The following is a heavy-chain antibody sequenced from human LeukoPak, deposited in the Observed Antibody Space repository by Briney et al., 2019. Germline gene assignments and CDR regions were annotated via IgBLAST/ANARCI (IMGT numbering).Heavy chain of an antibody. J-gene: IGHJ5*02. CDR3: ATDRPRGYSYGSNWFDP. V-gene: IGHV3-74*01. D-gene: IGHD5-18*01. CDR1: GFTFSSYW. CDR2: INSDGSST. Sequence: GGSLRLSCAASGFTFSSYWMHWVRQAPGKGLVWVSRINSDGSSTSYADSVKGRFTISRDNAKNTLYLQMNSLRAEDTAVYYCATDRPRGYSYGSNWFDPWGQGTLVTVSS.